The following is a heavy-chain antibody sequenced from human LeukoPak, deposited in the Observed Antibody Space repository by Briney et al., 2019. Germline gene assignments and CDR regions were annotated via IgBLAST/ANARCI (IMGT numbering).Heavy chain of an antibody. CDR3: AKGPGIVGAGGAFDI. Sequence: ASVKVSCKASGYTFTTYAMNWVRQAPGQGLEWMVWINTKTGNPTYAQGFTGRFVFSLDTSVSTAYLQISSLKAEDTAVYYCAKGPGIVGAGGAFDIWGQGTMVTVSS. V-gene: IGHV7-4-1*02. D-gene: IGHD1-26*01. CDR1: GYTFTTYA. J-gene: IGHJ3*02. CDR2: INTKTGNP.